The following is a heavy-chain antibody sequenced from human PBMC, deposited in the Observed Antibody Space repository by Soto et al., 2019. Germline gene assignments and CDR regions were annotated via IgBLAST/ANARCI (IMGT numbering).Heavy chain of an antibody. CDR2: IIPIFGTA. CDR1: GGTFSSYA. V-gene: IGHV1-69*13. Sequence: GASVKVSCKASGGTFSSYAISWVRQAPGQGLEWMGGIIPIFGTANYAQKFQGRVTITADESTSTAYMELSSLRSEDTAMYYCARHGLRYCTNGVCGHDWFDPWGQGTLVTVSS. CDR3: ARHGLRYCTNGVCGHDWFDP. J-gene: IGHJ5*02. D-gene: IGHD2-8*01.